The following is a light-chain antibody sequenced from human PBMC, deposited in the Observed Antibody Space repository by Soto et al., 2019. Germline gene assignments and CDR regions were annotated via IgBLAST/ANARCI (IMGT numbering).Light chain of an antibody. CDR1: QDLDRW. J-gene: IGKJ5*01. Sequence: DIQMTQSPSSLSASVGDRVTITCRASQDLDRWLAWYQQKPGEAPKVLIFAASSLQSGLPSRFSGSGSGTDFTLTISRLEPEDFAVYYCQQYGSSPRTFGQGTRLEIK. CDR2: AAS. CDR3: QQYGSSPRT. V-gene: IGKV1D-16*01.